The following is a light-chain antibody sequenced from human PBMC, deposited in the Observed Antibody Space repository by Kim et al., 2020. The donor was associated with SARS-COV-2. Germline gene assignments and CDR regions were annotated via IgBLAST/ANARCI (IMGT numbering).Light chain of an antibody. V-gene: IGLV3-19*01. CDR3: NSRDSNDNVV. CDR1: RRRSYY. Sequence: VALGQTVRITCQRDRRRSYYATWYQQKPGQAPILVIYGKNNRPSGIPDRFSGSSSGNTASLTITGTQAGDEADYYCNSRDSNDNVVFGGGTQLTVL. CDR2: GKN. J-gene: IGLJ2*01.